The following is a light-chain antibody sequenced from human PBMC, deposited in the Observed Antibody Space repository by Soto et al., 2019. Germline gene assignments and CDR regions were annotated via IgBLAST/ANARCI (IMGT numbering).Light chain of an antibody. CDR1: QSVAKN. CDR2: GAS. V-gene: IGKV3-15*01. CDR3: QQYHNCPQQYT. J-gene: IGKJ2*01. Sequence: EIVMTQSPASLSVSPGDGATLSCWASQSVAKNVAWYQQKPGQGPRLLIHGASTRAAGVPARFSGSGSGTDFTLTISSLQSQDFAVYFYQQYHNCPQQYTFGQGTKLQIK.